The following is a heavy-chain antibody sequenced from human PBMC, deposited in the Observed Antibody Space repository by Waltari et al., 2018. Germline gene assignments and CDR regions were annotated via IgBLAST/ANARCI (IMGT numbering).Heavy chain of an antibody. Sequence: QVQLQQWGAGLLKPSETLSLTCAVYVGSFSGYYWSWIRQPPGKGLEWIGEINHSGSTNYNPSLKSRVTISVDTSKNQFSLKLSSVTAADTAVYYCARIYSNYVDYWGQGTLVTVSS. CDR3: ARIYSNYVDY. CDR2: INHSGST. J-gene: IGHJ4*02. D-gene: IGHD4-4*01. CDR1: VGSFSGYY. V-gene: IGHV4-34*01.